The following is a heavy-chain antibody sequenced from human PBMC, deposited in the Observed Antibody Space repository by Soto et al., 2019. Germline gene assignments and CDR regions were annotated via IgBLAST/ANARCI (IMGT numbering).Heavy chain of an antibody. CDR1: CGSITTGGSY. D-gene: IGHD2-15*01. Sequence: PSESLSLTCIVCCGSITTGGSYWSWISQLPGKGLEWTGHRYSSGSTCYNPSLKSRLSISLDTSKHQFPLKLSFDTAADTAMYYCARTKCSGGSCYSWYLDYRGKGTPVTVSS. V-gene: IGHV4-31*03. CDR3: ARTKCSGGSCYSWYLDY. J-gene: IGHJ4*02. CDR2: RYSSGST.